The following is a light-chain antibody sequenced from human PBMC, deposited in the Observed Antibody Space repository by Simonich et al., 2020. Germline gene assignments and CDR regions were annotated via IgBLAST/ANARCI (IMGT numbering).Light chain of an antibody. CDR2: WAS. J-gene: IGKJ5*01. CDR3: QQYYSTPIT. V-gene: IGKV4-1*01. Sequence: DIVMTQSPDSLAVSLGERATINCKSSQSVLYSSNNKNYLAWYQQKPGQPPKLLIYWASTREAGVPDRVSGSGSGTDFTLTISSPQAEDVAVYYCQQYYSTPITFGQGTRLEIK. CDR1: QSVLYSSNNKNY.